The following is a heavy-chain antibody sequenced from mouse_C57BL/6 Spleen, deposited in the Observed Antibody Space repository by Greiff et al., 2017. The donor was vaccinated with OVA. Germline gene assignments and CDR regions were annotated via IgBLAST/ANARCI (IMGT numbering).Heavy chain of an antibody. CDR3: ARTGPDAMDY. CDR2: INPNNGGT. Sequence: VQLQQSGPELVKPGASVKISCKASGYTFTDYYMNWVKQSHGKSLEWIGDINPNNGGTSYNQKFKGKATLTVDKSSSTAYMELRSLTSEDSAVYYCARTGPDAMDYWGQGTSVTVSS. D-gene: IGHD4-1*01. J-gene: IGHJ4*01. CDR1: GYTFTDYY. V-gene: IGHV1-26*01.